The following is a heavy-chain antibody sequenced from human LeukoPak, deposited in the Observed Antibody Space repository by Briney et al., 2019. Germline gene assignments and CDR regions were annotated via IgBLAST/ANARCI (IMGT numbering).Heavy chain of an antibody. V-gene: IGHV1-8*01. D-gene: IGHD4-17*01. Sequence: ASVKVSCKASGYTFTSYDINWVRQATGQGLEWMGWMNPNSGNTGYAPKFQGRVTMTRNTSISTAYMELSSLRSEDTAVYYCARDLRKKKLKTVTTKDRDYWGQGTLVTVSS. CDR3: ARDLRKKKLKTVTTKDRDY. CDR2: MNPNSGNT. J-gene: IGHJ4*02. CDR1: GYTFTSYD.